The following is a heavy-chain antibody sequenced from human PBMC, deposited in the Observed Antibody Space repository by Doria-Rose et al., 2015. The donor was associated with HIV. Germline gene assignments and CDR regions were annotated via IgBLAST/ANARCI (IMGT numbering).Heavy chain of an antibody. CDR1: GDSINSYY. CDR3: ARQTFYYMDV. Sequence: TVSGDSINSYYWSWIRQPPGKGLEWIGYIHDIGGTNYNPSLKSRVTISADTSKNQFSLKLSSLTVADTAVYYCARQTFYYMDVWGKGTTVTVSS. J-gene: IGHJ6*03. D-gene: IGHD3-16*01. V-gene: IGHV4-59*08. CDR2: IHDIGGT.